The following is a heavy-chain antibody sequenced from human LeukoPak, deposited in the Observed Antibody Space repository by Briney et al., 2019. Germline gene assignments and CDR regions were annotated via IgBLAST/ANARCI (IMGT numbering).Heavy chain of an antibody. Sequence: GESLKISCQGSGYTFTSYWIGWVRQMPVKGLEWMGSIYPGDSDSKYSPSFQGQVTISVDKSTNTAYLQWKSLKASDTAMYYCARGDVVRGVSWFDSWGQGALVTISS. CDR3: ARGDVVRGVSWFDS. CDR1: GYTFTSYW. D-gene: IGHD2-21*02. CDR2: IYPGDSDS. V-gene: IGHV5-51*01. J-gene: IGHJ5*01.